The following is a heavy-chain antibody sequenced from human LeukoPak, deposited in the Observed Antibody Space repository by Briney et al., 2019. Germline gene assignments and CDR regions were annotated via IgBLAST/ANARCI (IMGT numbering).Heavy chain of an antibody. V-gene: IGHV1-2*02. CDR1: GYTFSGYY. Sequence: ASVKVSCKASGYTFSGYYIHWVRQAPGQGLEWMGWINPNNGGTNYAQKFQGRVTMTRDTSISTAYVEMSRLRSDDTAVYYCARDDGDYVAYAFDMWGQGTMVTVSS. CDR3: ARDDGDYVAYAFDM. J-gene: IGHJ3*02. D-gene: IGHD4-17*01. CDR2: INPNNGGT.